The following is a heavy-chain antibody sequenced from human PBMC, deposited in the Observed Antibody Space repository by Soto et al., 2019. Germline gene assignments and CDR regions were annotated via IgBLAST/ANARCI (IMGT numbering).Heavy chain of an antibody. CDR1: GFTFSSYS. D-gene: IGHD1-1*01. Sequence: GGSLRLSCAASGFTFSSYSINWVRQAPGKGLEWVSSITSSSTYKYYRDSVKGRFTISRDNARNSLFLQMNNLRAEDTGVYFCARGTALGYFDYWGQGTLVTVSS. CDR2: ITSSSTYK. CDR3: ARGTALGYFDY. V-gene: IGHV3-21*01. J-gene: IGHJ4*02.